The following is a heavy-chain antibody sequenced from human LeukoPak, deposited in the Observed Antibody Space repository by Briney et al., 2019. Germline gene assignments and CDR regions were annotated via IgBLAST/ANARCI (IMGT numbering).Heavy chain of an antibody. D-gene: IGHD2-21*02. Sequence: GGSLRLSCAASGFTFNAFGMNWVRQAPGKGLEWVSYIGTTSGAIYYADSVKGRFTISRDSAKNSLYLQMNSLRAEDTAVYYCASFRPGGDKAFVYWGQEPLVTVSS. CDR3: ASFRPGGDKAFVY. CDR1: GFTFNAFG. V-gene: IGHV3-48*01. J-gene: IGHJ4*02. CDR2: IGTTSGAI.